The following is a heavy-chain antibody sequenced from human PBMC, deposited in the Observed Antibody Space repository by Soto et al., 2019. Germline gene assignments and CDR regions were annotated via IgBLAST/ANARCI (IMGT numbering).Heavy chain of an antibody. Sequence: PSETLSLTCTVSGGSIISSDYYWGWVRQPPGKGLEWIGSVFYLGSTYYNPSLKSQVTMSVDTSKNQFSLKLTSATAADTAIYYCARHSIAVRKNNWFDPWGQGTPVTVSS. CDR3: ARHSIAVRKNNWFDP. CDR2: VFYLGST. CDR1: GGSIISSDYY. V-gene: IGHV4-39*01. J-gene: IGHJ5*02. D-gene: IGHD6-19*01.